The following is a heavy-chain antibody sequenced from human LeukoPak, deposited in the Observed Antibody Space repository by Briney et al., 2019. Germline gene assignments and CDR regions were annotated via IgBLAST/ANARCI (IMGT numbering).Heavy chain of an antibody. Sequence: ASVKVSCKASGYTFTGYYMHWVRQAPGQGLEWMGWINPNSGGTNYAQKFQGRVTMTRDTSISTAYMELSRLRSDDTAVYYCARSIVVVPAAIGYPYNWFDPWGQGTLVTVSS. J-gene: IGHJ5*02. CDR3: ARSIVVVPAAIGYPYNWFDP. D-gene: IGHD2-2*01. V-gene: IGHV1-2*02. CDR1: GYTFTGYY. CDR2: INPNSGGT.